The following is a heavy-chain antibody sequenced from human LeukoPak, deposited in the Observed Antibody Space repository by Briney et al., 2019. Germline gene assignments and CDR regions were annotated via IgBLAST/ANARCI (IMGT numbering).Heavy chain of an antibody. CDR3: ARDGSQVVAANWFDP. Sequence: ASVKVSCKASGYTFTGYYMHWVRQAPGQGLEWMGWINPNSGGTNYAQKFQGRVTKTRDTSISTAYMELSRLRSDDTAVYYCARDGSQVVAANWFDPWGQGTLVTVSS. D-gene: IGHD2-15*01. CDR2: INPNSGGT. J-gene: IGHJ5*02. CDR1: GYTFTGYY. V-gene: IGHV1-2*02.